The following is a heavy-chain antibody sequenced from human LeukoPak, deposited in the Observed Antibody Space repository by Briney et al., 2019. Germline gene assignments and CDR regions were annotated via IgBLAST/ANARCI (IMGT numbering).Heavy chain of an antibody. CDR2: ISTSSYI. Sequence: GGSLRLSCAASGFAFSSYTMNWVRQAPGKGLEWVSSISTSSYIYYADSLKGRFTVSRDNAKNSLYLQMNSLRAEDTAVYYCVSPPSSTWNHWGQGTLVTVSS. J-gene: IGHJ5*02. V-gene: IGHV3-21*01. CDR1: GFAFSSYT. D-gene: IGHD6-13*01. CDR3: VSPPSSTWNH.